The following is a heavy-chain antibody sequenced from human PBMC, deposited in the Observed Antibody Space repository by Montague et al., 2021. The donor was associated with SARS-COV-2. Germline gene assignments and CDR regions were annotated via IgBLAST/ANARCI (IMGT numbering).Heavy chain of an antibody. J-gene: IGHJ4*02. CDR3: ARVAGGYYHDSSAYFDY. V-gene: IGHV4-34*01. D-gene: IGHD3-22*01. Sequence: SETLSLTYAVYGGSFSGYYWSWIRQPPGKGLEWIGEINQSGGTNXNPSLKRGVTLSVDTSKKQFSLKLSTLTAADTAVYYCARVAGGYYHDSSAYFDYWGQGSLVTVSS. CDR2: INQSGGT. CDR1: GGSFSGYY.